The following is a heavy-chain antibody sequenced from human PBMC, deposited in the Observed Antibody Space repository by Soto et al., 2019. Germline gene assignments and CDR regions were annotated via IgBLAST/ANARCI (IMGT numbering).Heavy chain of an antibody. J-gene: IGHJ5*02. CDR3: ARVGYYYDSSEP. D-gene: IGHD3-22*01. V-gene: IGHV4-59*01. CDR2: IYYSGST. CDR1: GGSISSYY. Sequence: SETLSLTCTVSGGSISSYYWSWIRQPPGKGLEWIGYIYYSGSTNYNPSLNSRVTISVDTSKNQFSLKLSSVTAADTAVYYCARVGYYYDSSEPWGQGTLVTVSS.